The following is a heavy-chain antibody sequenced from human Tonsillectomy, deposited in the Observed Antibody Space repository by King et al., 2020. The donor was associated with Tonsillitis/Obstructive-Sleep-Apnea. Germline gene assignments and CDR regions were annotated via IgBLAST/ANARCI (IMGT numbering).Heavy chain of an antibody. V-gene: IGHV4-59*01. CDR2: IHYGGNT. D-gene: IGHD6-13*01. Sequence: VQLQESGPGLVKPSETLSLSCIVSGASISSYYWSWFRQPPGKGLEWIGYIHYGGNTKYNSSLESRLTISVDTSRNQISLKLTSVTSADTAVYYCASRHRSAPALDDWGQGTLVIVSS. CDR1: GASISSYY. J-gene: IGHJ4*02. CDR3: ASRHRSAPALDD.